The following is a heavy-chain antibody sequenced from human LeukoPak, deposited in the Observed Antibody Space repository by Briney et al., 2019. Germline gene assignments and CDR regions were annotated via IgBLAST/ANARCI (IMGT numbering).Heavy chain of an antibody. J-gene: IGHJ6*03. Sequence: PSETLSLTCAVYGGSVSGYYWSWIRQPPGKGLEWIGEINHSGSTNYNPSLKSRVTISVDTSKNQFSLKLSFVTAADTAVYYCARGGIAAILGYYMDVWGKGTTVTVSS. CDR3: ARGGIAAILGYYMDV. CDR1: GGSVSGYY. CDR2: INHSGST. D-gene: IGHD6-25*01. V-gene: IGHV4-34*01.